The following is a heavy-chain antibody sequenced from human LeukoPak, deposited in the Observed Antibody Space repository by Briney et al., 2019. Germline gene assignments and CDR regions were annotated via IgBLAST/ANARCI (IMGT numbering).Heavy chain of an antibody. Sequence: PGGSLRLSCAASGFVVSSNYMSWVRQAPGKGLEWVSVIYSGGSIYYADSVKGRFTISRDKSKNTLYLQMNRLRAEDTAVYYCAKGGAVSSKSITMIRGTRRYYYYMDVWDKGTTVTISS. V-gene: IGHV3-53*01. CDR3: AKGGAVSSKSITMIRGTRRYYYYMDV. CDR2: IYSGGSI. CDR1: GFVVSSNY. J-gene: IGHJ6*03. D-gene: IGHD3-10*01.